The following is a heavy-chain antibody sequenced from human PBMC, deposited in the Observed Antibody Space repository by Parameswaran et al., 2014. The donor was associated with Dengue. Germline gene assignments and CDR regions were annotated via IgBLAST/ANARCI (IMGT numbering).Heavy chain of an antibody. CDR3: ITDLGDSQFPTGY. V-gene: IGHV3-15*07. D-gene: IGHD1-1*01. J-gene: IGHJ4*02. CDR2: IKSRSETATR. Sequence: VRQAPGKGLEWIGRIKSRSETATRDYATYAAPVKGRFSIFRDDSKTTLYLQMHDLKSEDTAMYYCITDLGDSQFPTGYWGQGTLVTVSS.